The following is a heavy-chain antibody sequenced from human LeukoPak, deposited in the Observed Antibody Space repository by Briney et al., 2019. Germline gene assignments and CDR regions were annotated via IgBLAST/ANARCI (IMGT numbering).Heavy chain of an antibody. CDR1: TFTKAW. CDR2: VKNRGDGMAT. J-gene: IGHJ4*02. D-gene: IGHD3-16*01. Sequence: GGSLRLSCVFSTFTKAWMNWVRQAPGKGLEWVGRVKNRGDGMATDYAAPVKGRFIISRDDSKKTVYLQMDSLKTEDTAVYSCTTEYFGGFEYWGQGTLVTVSS. V-gene: IGHV3-15*07. CDR3: TTEYFGGFEY.